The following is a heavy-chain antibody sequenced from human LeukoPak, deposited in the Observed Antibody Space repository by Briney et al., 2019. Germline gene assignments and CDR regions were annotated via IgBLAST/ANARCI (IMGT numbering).Heavy chain of an antibody. CDR3: AKGLLDYSNRRRDHYFDH. CDR1: GLTFTHYA. Sequence: PGGSLRLSCSASGLTFTHYAMSWARQAPGKGLEYVSSISGGGYSTNFADSLKGRFTISRDNSMNTLYLQVNSLRAEDTAIYYCAKGLLDYSNRRRDHYFDHWGQGTLVTVSS. CDR2: ISGGGYST. J-gene: IGHJ4*02. V-gene: IGHV3-23*01. D-gene: IGHD4-11*01.